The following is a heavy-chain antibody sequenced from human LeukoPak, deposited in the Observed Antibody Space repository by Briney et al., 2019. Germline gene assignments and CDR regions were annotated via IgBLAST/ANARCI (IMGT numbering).Heavy chain of an antibody. J-gene: IGHJ3*02. CDR2: IYPGDSDT. D-gene: IGHD6-6*01. CDR3: ARTDSSSPNPDDAFDI. Sequence: GESLKISCKGSGYSFTNYWIGWVRQMPWKGLEWMGIIYPGDSDTRYSTSFQGQVTISADKSISTAYLQCSSLKASDTAIYDCARTDSSSPNPDDAFDIWGQGTMVTVSS. CDR1: GYSFTNYW. V-gene: IGHV5-51*01.